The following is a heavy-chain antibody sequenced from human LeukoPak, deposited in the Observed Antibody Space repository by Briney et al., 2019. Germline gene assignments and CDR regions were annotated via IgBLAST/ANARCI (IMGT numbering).Heavy chain of an antibody. V-gene: IGHV4-31*03. CDR1: GGSISSGGYY. CDR3: ASLKGYCSSTSCSAYYYGMDV. D-gene: IGHD2-2*01. CDR2: IYYSGST. Sequence: SETLSLTCTVSGGSISSGGYYWSWIRQHPGKGLEWIGYIYYSGSTYYNPSLKSRVTISVDTSKNQFSLKLSSVTAADTAAYYCASLKGYCSSTSCSAYYYGMDVWGQGTTVTVSS. J-gene: IGHJ6*02.